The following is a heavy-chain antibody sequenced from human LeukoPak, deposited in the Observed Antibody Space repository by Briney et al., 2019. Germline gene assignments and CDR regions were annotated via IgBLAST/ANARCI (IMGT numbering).Heavy chain of an antibody. CDR2: ISGSGGST. J-gene: IGHJ3*02. CDR3: AKCEGWELRSCAFDI. V-gene: IGHV3-23*01. D-gene: IGHD1-26*01. CDR1: AFTFTSYG. Sequence: PGGSLRLSCAASAFTFTSYGLHWVRQAPGKGLEWVSAISGSGGSTYYADSVKGRFTISRDNSKNTLYLQMNSLRAEDTAVYYCAKCEGWELRSCAFDIWGQGTMVTVSS.